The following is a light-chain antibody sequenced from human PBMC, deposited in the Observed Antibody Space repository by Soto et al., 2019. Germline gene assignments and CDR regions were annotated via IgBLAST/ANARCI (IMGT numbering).Light chain of an antibody. CDR1: QSFSNT. CDR3: QQYNKWPLT. Sequence: EIVMTQSPATLSVSPGGRATLSCRASQSFSNTLAWYQHKPGQAPRLLIYGASTRATGVPARFSGSGSGTEFTLTISSLQSEDFAVYYCQQYNKWPLTVGGGTKGEIK. CDR2: GAS. J-gene: IGKJ4*01. V-gene: IGKV3-15*01.